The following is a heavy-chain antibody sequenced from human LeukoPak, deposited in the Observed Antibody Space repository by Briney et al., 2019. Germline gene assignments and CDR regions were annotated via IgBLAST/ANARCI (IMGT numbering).Heavy chain of an antibody. D-gene: IGHD3-10*01. Sequence: RGSLRLSCAASGFIFSSYGMSWVRQAPGKGLEWVSAISGSGGSTYYADSVKGRFTISRDNSKNTLYLQMNSLSAEDTAEYYCAQLRTSGSYSGKVFDYWGQGTLVTVSS. J-gene: IGHJ4*02. CDR1: GFIFSSYG. V-gene: IGHV3-23*01. CDR3: AQLRTSGSYSGKVFDY. CDR2: ISGSGGST.